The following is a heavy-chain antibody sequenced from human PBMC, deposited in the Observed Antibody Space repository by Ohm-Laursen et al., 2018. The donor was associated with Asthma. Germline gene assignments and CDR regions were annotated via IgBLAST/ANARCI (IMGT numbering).Heavy chain of an antibody. CDR3: ARDVMEWYLPAFDF. D-gene: IGHD3-3*01. CDR2: VSQTGRAT. V-gene: IGHV3-23*01. CDR1: GFTFNTYA. J-gene: IGHJ4*02. Sequence: SLRLSCTASGFTFNTYAMTWVRQAPGKGLEWVSSVSQTGRATFYADSVKGRFSISRDNSRDTLYLEMNSLRTEDTAVYYCARDVMEWYLPAFDFWGQGTLVTVPS.